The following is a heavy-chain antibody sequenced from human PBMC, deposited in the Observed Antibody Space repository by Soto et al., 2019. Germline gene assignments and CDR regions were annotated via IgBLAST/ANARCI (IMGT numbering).Heavy chain of an antibody. CDR3: ARERGYYYGSGSYRLFDY. J-gene: IGHJ4*02. Sequence: QVQLVQSGAEVKKPGSSVKVSCKASGGTFSSYAISWVRQAPGQGLEWMGGIIPIFGTANYAQKFQGRVTITADESTSTAYMERSSLRSEDTAVYYCARERGYYYGSGSYRLFDYWGQGTLVTVSS. CDR1: GGTFSSYA. CDR2: IIPIFGTA. V-gene: IGHV1-69*01. D-gene: IGHD3-10*01.